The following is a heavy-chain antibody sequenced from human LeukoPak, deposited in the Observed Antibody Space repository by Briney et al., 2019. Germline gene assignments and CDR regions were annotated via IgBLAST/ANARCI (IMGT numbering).Heavy chain of an antibody. J-gene: IGHJ6*03. V-gene: IGHV3-49*04. D-gene: IGHD3-3*01. Sequence: GGSLRLSCTDSGFTFGDYAMSWVRQAPGKGLEWVGFIRSKAYGGTTEYAASVKGRFTISRDDSKSIAYLQMNSLKTEDTAVYYCTRVGAGDYDFWSGYYSSYYYYMDVWGKGTTVTVSS. CDR3: TRVGAGDYDFWSGYYSSYYYYMDV. CDR1: GFTFGDYA. CDR2: IRSKAYGGTT.